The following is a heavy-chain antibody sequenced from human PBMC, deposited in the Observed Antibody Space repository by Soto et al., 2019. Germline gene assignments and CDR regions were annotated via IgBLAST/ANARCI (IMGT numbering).Heavy chain of an antibody. J-gene: IGHJ5*02. Sequence: EVQLVESGGGLVQPGGSLRLSCAASGFTLSTYEMNWVRQVPGKGLEWVSYLSGSGTTMYYADSVKGRFTISRDDAQNSLYLQMNGLRDEDTAVYYCARRFDAWGQGTLGTVSS. V-gene: IGHV3-48*03. CDR2: LSGSGTTM. CDR1: GFTLSTYE. CDR3: ARRFDA.